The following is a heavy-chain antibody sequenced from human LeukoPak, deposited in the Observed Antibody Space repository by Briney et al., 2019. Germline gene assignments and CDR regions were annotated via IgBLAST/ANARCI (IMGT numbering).Heavy chain of an antibody. J-gene: IGHJ4*02. V-gene: IGHV3-30*02. CDR1: GFTFSSCG. CDR2: IRYDGSNK. D-gene: IGHD1-26*01. CDR3: AKDTLRAPYSGSYQGYYFDY. Sequence: GGSLRLSCAASGFTFSSCGMHWVRQAPGKGLEWVAFIRYDGSNKYYADSVKGRFTISRDNSKNTLYLQMNSLRAEDTAVYYCAKDTLRAPYSGSYQGYYFDYWGQGTLVTVSS.